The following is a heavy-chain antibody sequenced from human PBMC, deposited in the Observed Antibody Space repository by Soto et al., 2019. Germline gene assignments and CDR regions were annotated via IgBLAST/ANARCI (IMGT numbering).Heavy chain of an antibody. V-gene: IGHV4-59*04. CDR1: GGSISNYY. J-gene: IGHJ6*02. Sequence: SETLSLTCTVSGGSISNYYWGWIRQPPGKGLEWIGSIYYSGSTYYNPSLKSRVTISVDTSKNQFSLKLSSVTAADTAVYYCARLSGYPYYYYYGMDVWGQGTTVTVS. D-gene: IGHD3-3*01. CDR2: IYYSGST. CDR3: ARLSGYPYYYYYGMDV.